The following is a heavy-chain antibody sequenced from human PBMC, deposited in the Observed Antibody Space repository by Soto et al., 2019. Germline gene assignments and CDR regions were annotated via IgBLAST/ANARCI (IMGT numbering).Heavy chain of an antibody. CDR2: ISAYNGNT. Sequence: ASVKVSCKASGYTFTSYGISWVRQAPGQGLEWMGWISAYNGNTNYAQELQGRVTMTTDTSTSTAYMELRSLRSDDTAVYYCARDWAAPGPFDYWGQGTLVTVSS. J-gene: IGHJ4*02. CDR1: GYTFTSYG. CDR3: ARDWAAPGPFDY. D-gene: IGHD6-13*01. V-gene: IGHV1-18*01.